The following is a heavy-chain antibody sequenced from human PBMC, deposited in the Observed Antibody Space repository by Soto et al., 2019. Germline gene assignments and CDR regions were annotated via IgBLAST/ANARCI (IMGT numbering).Heavy chain of an antibody. V-gene: IGHV4-39*01. CDR3: ERHIRDIGYSSSSLDY. Sequence: QLQLQESGPGLVKPSETLSLTCTVSGGSISSSSYYWGWIRQPPGKGLEWIGSIYYSGSTYYNPSLKSGVTISVDTSKNQFSLKLSSVTAADTAVYYCERHIRDIGYSSSSLDYWGQGTLVTVSS. CDR1: GGSISSSSYY. D-gene: IGHD6-6*01. J-gene: IGHJ4*02. CDR2: IYYSGST.